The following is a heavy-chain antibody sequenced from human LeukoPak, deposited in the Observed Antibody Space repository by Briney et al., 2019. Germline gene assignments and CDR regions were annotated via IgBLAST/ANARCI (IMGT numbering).Heavy chain of an antibody. CDR2: IIPIFGTA. V-gene: IGHV1-69*13. D-gene: IGHD2-2*01. Sequence: GASVKVSCKASGSTFSSYAISWVRQAPGQGLEWMGGIIPIFGTANYAQKFQGRVTITADESTSTAYMELSSLRSEDTAVYYCARDPNCSSTSCYRDPGDYWGQGTLVTVSS. CDR1: GSTFSSYA. CDR3: ARDPNCSSTSCYRDPGDY. J-gene: IGHJ4*02.